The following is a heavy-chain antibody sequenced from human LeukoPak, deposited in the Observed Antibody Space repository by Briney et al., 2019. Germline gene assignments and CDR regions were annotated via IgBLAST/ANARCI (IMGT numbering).Heavy chain of an antibody. CDR3: AKGITIFGIDYYYMDV. CDR1: GFTFSSYA. D-gene: IGHD3-3*01. CDR2: ISGSGGST. V-gene: IGHV3-23*01. J-gene: IGHJ6*03. Sequence: PGGSLRLSCAASGFTFSSYAMSWVRQAPGKGLEWVSAISGSGGSTYYADSVKGRFTISRDNSKNTLYLQMNSLRAEDTAVYYCAKGITIFGIDYYYMDVWGKGTTVTVSS.